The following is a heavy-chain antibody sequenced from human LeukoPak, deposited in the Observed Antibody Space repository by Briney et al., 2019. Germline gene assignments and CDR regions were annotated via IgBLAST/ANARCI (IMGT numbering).Heavy chain of an antibody. Sequence: SQTLSLLCAICGDSVPSNSAVWNWIRQSPSRGLEWLGRTYFKSKWYYDYAGSVKSRITINQDTTKYEYSLQLNSVTREDTAVYYCARGGGSYYQWGQGTLVTVSS. D-gene: IGHD1-26*01. V-gene: IGHV6-1*01. CDR2: TYFKSKWYY. CDR3: ARGGGSYYQ. CDR1: GDSVPSNSAV. J-gene: IGHJ4*02.